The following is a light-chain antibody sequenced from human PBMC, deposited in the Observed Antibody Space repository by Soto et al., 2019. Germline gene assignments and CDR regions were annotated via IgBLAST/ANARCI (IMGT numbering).Light chain of an antibody. CDR2: GAS. Sequence: EIVLTQSPGTLSLSPGERATLSCRASQSVGSSLSWYQQKPGQAPRLLFYGASTRVTAFPDRFNGSGSGTHFTLTISRVEPEDFAVYYCQQYDASPITFGQGTKVDIK. J-gene: IGKJ2*01. CDR1: QSVGSS. V-gene: IGKV3-20*01. CDR3: QQYDASPIT.